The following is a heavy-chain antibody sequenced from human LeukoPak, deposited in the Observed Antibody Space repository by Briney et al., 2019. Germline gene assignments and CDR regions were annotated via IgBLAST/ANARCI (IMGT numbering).Heavy chain of an antibody. Sequence: GGSLRLSCAASGFTVSNNYMSWVRQAPGKGLEWVSVIYSSGSTYYADSVKGRFTISRDNSKNTLYLQMNSLRAEDTAVYYCARDNGGTLDGMDVWGQGTTVTVSS. CDR1: GFTVSNNY. D-gene: IGHD2-8*01. V-gene: IGHV3-53*01. CDR2: IYSSGST. CDR3: ARDNGGTLDGMDV. J-gene: IGHJ6*02.